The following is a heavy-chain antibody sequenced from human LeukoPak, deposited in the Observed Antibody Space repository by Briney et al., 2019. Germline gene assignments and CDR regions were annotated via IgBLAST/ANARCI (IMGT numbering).Heavy chain of an antibody. CDR3: AAQMTTFMSWFDP. D-gene: IGHD5-24*01. CDR2: IYYSGST. Sequence: SETLSLTCTVSGGSISSYYWSWIRQPPGKGLEWIGYIYYSGSTNYNPSLKSRVTISVDTSKNQSSLKLSSVTAADTAVYYCAAQMTTFMSWFDPWGQGTLVTVSS. V-gene: IGHV4-59*01. CDR1: GGSISSYY. J-gene: IGHJ5*02.